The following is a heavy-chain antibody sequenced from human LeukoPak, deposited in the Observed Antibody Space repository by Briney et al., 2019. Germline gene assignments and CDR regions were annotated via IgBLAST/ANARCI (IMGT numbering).Heavy chain of an antibody. CDR2: ISSSSSYI. V-gene: IGHV3-21*01. Sequence: PGGSLRLSCAASGFTFSSYSMNWVRQAPGKGLEWVSSISSSSSYIYYADSVKGRFTISRDNAKNSLYLQLNSLRAEDTAVYYCALSSPASRDWATRGLGIAMADWGQGTLVTVSS. CDR3: ALSSPASRDWATRGLGIAMAD. CDR1: GFTFSSYS. J-gene: IGHJ4*02. D-gene: IGHD5-18*01.